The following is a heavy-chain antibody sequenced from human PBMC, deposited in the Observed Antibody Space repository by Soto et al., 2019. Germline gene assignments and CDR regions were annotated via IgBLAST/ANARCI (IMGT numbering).Heavy chain of an antibody. CDR1: GFTFSSYG. V-gene: IGHV3-33*01. J-gene: IGHJ4*02. CDR2: IWYDGSNK. D-gene: IGHD2-21*01. Sequence: QVQLEESGGGVVQPGRSLRLSCAASGFTFSSYGMHWVRQAPGKGLEWVAVIWYDGSNKYYADSVKGRFTISRDNSKNTLYLQMNSLRAEDTAVYYCARMWREYYFDYWGQGTLVTVSS. CDR3: ARMWREYYFDY.